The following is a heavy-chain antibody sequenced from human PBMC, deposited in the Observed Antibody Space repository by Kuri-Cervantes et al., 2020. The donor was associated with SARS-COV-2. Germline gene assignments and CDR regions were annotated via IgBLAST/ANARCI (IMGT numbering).Heavy chain of an antibody. CDR2: IIPVLRVE. Sequence: SVKVSCKASGGTLSTYTVTWVRQAPGQGLEWMGRIIPVLRVENYAQKFQGRVTITADKSTNTAYMELTSLRSEDTAVYYCARDSELTRDAFGIWGQGAMVTVSS. CDR3: ARDSELTRDAFGI. J-gene: IGHJ3*02. D-gene: IGHD1-7*01. V-gene: IGHV1-69*04. CDR1: GGTLSTYT.